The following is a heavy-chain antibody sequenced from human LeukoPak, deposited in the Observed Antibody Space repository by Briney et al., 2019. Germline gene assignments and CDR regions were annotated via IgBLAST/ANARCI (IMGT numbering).Heavy chain of an antibody. V-gene: IGHV3-30*04. J-gene: IGHJ4*02. Sequence: SLRLSCAASGFTFSSYAMSWLRQSPGKGLEWVGIIFFDGNTEYYADSVRGPFIISTYNSTNTLSLQMHSLKDDDTAIYYCETYRQVLLPFECWGQGTLVTVSS. CDR1: GFTFSSYA. CDR2: IFFDGNTE. D-gene: IGHD2-8*02. CDR3: ETYRQVLLPFEC.